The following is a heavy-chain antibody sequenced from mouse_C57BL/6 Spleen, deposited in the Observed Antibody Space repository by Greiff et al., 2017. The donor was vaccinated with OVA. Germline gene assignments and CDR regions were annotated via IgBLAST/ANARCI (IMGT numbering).Heavy chain of an antibody. Sequence: EVKVVESGGGLVKPGGSLKLSCAASGFTFSDYGMHWVRQAPEKGLEWVAYISSGSSTIYYADTVKGRFTISRDNAKNTLFLQMTSLRSEDTAMYYCARRSSYLYYFDYWGQGTTLTVSS. CDR3: ARRSSYLYYFDY. CDR1: GFTFSDYG. J-gene: IGHJ2*01. CDR2: ISSGSSTI. D-gene: IGHD1-1*01. V-gene: IGHV5-17*01.